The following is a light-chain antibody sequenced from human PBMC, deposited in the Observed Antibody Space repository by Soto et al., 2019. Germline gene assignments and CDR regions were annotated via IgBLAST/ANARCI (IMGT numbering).Light chain of an antibody. Sequence: EVVLTQSPATLSLSPGESAALSCRASQSISRSLGWYQQKPGQSPRLLIYDASIRAAGIPARFRGGGSGTDFTRTISSLAPEDFAIYYCQQRGTWPRVTFGGGTKVEIK. J-gene: IGKJ4*01. CDR3: QQRGTWPRVT. V-gene: IGKV3-11*01. CDR2: DAS. CDR1: QSISRS.